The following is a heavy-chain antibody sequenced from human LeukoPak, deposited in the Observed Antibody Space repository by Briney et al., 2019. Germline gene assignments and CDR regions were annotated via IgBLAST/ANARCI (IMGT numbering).Heavy chain of an antibody. V-gene: IGHV3-33*01. CDR1: GFTFSSYG. CDR3: ARDRSSGWSPFDY. Sequence: GRSLRLSGAASGFTFSSYGMHWVRQAPGKGLEWVAVIWYDGSNKYYADSVKGRFTISRDNSKNTLYLQMNSLRAEDTAVYYCARDRSSGWSPFDYWGQGTLVTVSS. CDR2: IWYDGSNK. J-gene: IGHJ4*02. D-gene: IGHD6-19*01.